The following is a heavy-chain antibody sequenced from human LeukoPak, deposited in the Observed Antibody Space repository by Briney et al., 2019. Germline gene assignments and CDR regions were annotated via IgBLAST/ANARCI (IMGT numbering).Heavy chain of an antibody. CDR1: GYTFTAYY. D-gene: IGHD3-22*01. CDR3: ARDRYYDSSGPIDY. CDR2: ISAYNGNT. J-gene: IGHJ4*02. Sequence: ASVKVSCKASGYTFTAYYIHWVRQAPGQGLEWMGWISAYNGNTNYAQKLQGRVTMTTDTSTSTAYMELRSLRSDDTAVYYCARDRYYDSSGPIDYWGQGTLVTVSS. V-gene: IGHV1-18*04.